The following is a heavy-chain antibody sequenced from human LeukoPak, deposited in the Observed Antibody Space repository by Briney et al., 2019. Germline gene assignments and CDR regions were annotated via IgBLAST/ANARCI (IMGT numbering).Heavy chain of an antibody. D-gene: IGHD3-22*01. CDR3: ARDSHYYDSSKAAFDI. Sequence: GGPLRLSCAASGFTFSSYSMNWVRQAPGKGLEWVSSISSSSSYIYYADSVKGRFTISRDNAKNSLYLQMNSLRAEDTAVYYCARDSHYYDSSKAAFDIWGQGTMVTVSS. J-gene: IGHJ3*02. V-gene: IGHV3-21*04. CDR2: ISSSSSYI. CDR1: GFTFSSYS.